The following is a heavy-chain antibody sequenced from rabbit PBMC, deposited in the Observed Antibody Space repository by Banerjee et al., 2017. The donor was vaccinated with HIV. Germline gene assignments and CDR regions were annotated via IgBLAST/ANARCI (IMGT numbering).Heavy chain of an antibody. CDR2: INAATAKP. V-gene: IGHV1S45*01. D-gene: IGHD4-1*01. J-gene: IGHJ4*01. CDR1: GFSFGDRDV. Sequence: QEQLVESGGGLVQPEGSLTLTCKASGFSFGDRDVMCWVRQAPGKGLEWIACINAATAKPVYATWAKGRFTISRTSSTTVTLQMTSLTAADTAAYFCARDGYSRGWGIILYYFNLWGPGTLVTVS. CDR3: ARDGYSRGWGIILYYFNL.